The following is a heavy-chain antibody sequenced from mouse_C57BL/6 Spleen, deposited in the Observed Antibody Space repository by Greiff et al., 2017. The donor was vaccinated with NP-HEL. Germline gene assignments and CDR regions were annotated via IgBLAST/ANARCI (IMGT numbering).Heavy chain of an antibody. V-gene: IGHV5-17*01. D-gene: IGHD2-1*01. Sequence: EVQRVESGGGLVKPGGSLKLSCAASGFTFSDYGMHWVRQAPEKGLEWVAYISSGSSTIYYADTVKGRFTISRDNAKNTLFLQRTSLRSEDTAMYYCARERGNPAWFAYWGQGTLVTVSA. CDR1: GFTFSDYG. CDR2: ISSGSSTI. J-gene: IGHJ3*01. CDR3: ARERGNPAWFAY.